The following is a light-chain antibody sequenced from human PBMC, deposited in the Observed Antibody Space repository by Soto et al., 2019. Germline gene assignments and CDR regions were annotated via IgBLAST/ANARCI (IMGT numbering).Light chain of an antibody. V-gene: IGKV3-20*01. CDR3: QQYDTSPWT. CDR2: GAS. Sequence: EIVLTQSPGTLSLSPGDRVTLSCRASQSVSSTYLAWNQQTPGQAPRLLIYGASSRATGIPDRFSGSGSGTDFTLTISRLEPEDFAVYYCQQYDTSPWTFGQGTRVEI. J-gene: IGKJ1*01. CDR1: QSVSSTY.